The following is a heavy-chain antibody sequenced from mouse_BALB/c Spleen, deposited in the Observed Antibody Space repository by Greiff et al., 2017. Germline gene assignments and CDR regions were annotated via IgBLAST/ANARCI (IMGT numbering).Heavy chain of an antibody. D-gene: IGHD2-4*01. V-gene: IGHV1-7*01. J-gene: IGHJ3*01. CDR1: GYTFTSYW. CDR3: ARWDDYDGRAWFAY. Sequence: LEESGAELAKPGASVKMSFKASGYTFTSYWMHWVKQRPGQGLEWIGYINPSTGYTEYNQKFKDKATLTADKSSSTAYMQLSSLTSEDSAVYYCARWDDYDGRAWFAYWGQGTLVTVSA. CDR2: INPSTGYT.